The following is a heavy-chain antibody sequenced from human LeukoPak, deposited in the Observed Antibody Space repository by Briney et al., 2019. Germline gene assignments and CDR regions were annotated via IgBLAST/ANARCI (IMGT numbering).Heavy chain of an antibody. D-gene: IGHD2-2*01. J-gene: IGHJ5*02. CDR3: ARAPIVVVPAAPKNWFDP. CDR1: GYSISSGYY. Sequence: SSETLSLTCTVSGYSISSGYYWGWIRQPPGKGLEWIGSIYHSGSTYYNPSLKSRVTISVDTSKNQFSLKLSSVTAADTAVYYCARAPIVVVPAAPKNWFDPWGQGTLVTVSS. V-gene: IGHV4-38-2*02. CDR2: IYHSGST.